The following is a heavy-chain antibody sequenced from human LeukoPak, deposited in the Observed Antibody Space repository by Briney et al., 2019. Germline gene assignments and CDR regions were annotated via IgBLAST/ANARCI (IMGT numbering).Heavy chain of an antibody. CDR2: ISAYNGNT. V-gene: IGHV1-18*01. CDR3: AREGGEAAAGNYYYYMDV. D-gene: IGHD6-13*01. CDR1: GGTFSSYA. J-gene: IGHJ6*03. Sequence: ASVKVSCKASGGTFSSYAISWVRQAPGQGLEWMGWISAYNGNTNYVQKLQGRVTMTTDTSTSTAYMELRSLRSDDTAVYYCAREGGEAAAGNYYYYMDVWGKGTTVTVSS.